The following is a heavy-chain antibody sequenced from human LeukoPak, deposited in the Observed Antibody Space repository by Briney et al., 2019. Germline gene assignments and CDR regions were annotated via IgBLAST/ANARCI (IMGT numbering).Heavy chain of an antibody. D-gene: IGHD2-15*01. V-gene: IGHV4-39*07. CDR3: ARDVLVGLVDIFDY. CDR2: IYYSGST. CDR1: GGSISSSSYY. J-gene: IGHJ4*02. Sequence: SETLSLTCTVSGGSISSSSYYWGWIRQPPGKGLEWIGSIYYSGSTYYNPSLKSRVTISVDTSKNQFSLKLSSVTAADTAVYYCARDVLVGLVDIFDYWGQGTLVTVSS.